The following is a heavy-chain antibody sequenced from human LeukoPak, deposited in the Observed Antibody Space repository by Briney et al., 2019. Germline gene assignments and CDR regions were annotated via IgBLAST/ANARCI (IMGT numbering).Heavy chain of an antibody. CDR1: GYTLTTYG. CDR2: ISGSNGNT. D-gene: IGHD3-10*01. J-gene: IGHJ4*02. Sequence: ASVKVSCKTSGYTLTTYGISWVRQAPGQGLEWMGWISGSNGNTKYAQKVQGRVTMTTDTSTTTAYMEVRSLRSDDTAVYYCARDRDRMVQGVTAPFDYWGQGTLVTVSS. V-gene: IGHV1-18*04. CDR3: ARDRDRMVQGVTAPFDY.